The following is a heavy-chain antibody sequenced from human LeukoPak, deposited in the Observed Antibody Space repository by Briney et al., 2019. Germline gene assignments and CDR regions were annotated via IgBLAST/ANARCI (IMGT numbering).Heavy chain of an antibody. CDR2: ISGSGGST. J-gene: IGHJ4*02. CDR3: AKGSRDIVVVPAAIHFDY. CDR1: GFTFSSYA. D-gene: IGHD2-2*02. V-gene: IGHV3-23*01. Sequence: GGSLRLSCAASGFTFSSYAMSWVRQAPGKGLEWVSAISGSGGSTYYADSVKGRFTISRDNSKNTLYLQMNSLRAEDTAVYYCAKGSRDIVVVPAAIHFDYWGQGTLVTVSS.